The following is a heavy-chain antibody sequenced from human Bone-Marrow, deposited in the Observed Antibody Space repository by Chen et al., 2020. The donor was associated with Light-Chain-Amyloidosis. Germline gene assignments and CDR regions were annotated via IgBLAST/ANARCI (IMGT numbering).Heavy chain of an antibody. CDR1: GYTFPNYW. J-gene: IGHJ4*02. V-gene: IGHV5-51*01. CDR3: ARRRDGYNFDY. CDR2: IYPDDSDA. Sequence: EVQLEQSGPAVKKPGEALQISCKGDGYTFPNYWIGWVRQMPGKGLEWMGVIYPDDSDARYSPSFEGQVTISADKSITTAYLQWRSLKASDTAMYYCARRRDGYNFDYWGQGTLVTVSS. D-gene: IGHD5-12*01.